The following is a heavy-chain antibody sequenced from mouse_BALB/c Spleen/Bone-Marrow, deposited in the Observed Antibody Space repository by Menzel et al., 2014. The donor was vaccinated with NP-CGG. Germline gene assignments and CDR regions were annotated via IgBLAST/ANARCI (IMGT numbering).Heavy chain of an antibody. Sequence: VQLQQSGAELVKPGASVKFSCKASGYTFTNYFMYWVKQRPGQGLEWIGEINPNNGGTNFNENIKSKATLTLDKCSSTAYMQLSSLTSEDSAVYYCTRSGPGFAYWGHGTLVTVSA. CDR1: GYTFTNYF. CDR3: TRSGPGFAY. V-gene: IGHV1S17*01. CDR2: INPNNGGT. J-gene: IGHJ3*01.